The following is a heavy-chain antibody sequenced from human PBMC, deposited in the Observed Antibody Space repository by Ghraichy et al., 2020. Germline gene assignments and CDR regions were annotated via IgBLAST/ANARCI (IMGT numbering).Heavy chain of an antibody. V-gene: IGHV4-34*01. J-gene: IGHJ6*02. D-gene: IGHD1-14*01. CDR2: INHSGST. Sequence: SETLSLTCAVYGGSFSGYYWSWIRQPPGKGLEWIGEINHSGSTNYNPSLKSRVTISVDTSKNQFSLKLSSVTAADTAVYYCARGPLNPGGYYYGMDVWGQGTTVTVSS. CDR1: GGSFSGYY. CDR3: ARGPLNPGGYYYGMDV.